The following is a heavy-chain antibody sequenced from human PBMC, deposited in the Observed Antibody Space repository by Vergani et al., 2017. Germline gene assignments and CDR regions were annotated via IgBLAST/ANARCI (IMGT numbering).Heavy chain of an antibody. CDR1: GFTFSDYY. CDR2: IISSGSTI. Sequence: QVQLVESGGGLVKPGGSLRLSCAASGFTFSDYYMSWIRQAPGKGLGWVSYIISSGSTIYYADSVKGRFTISRENAKTSLYLQMNRLRAEDTAVYYCARIMVYAMFFLSRIDPWGQGTLVTVSS. CDR3: ARIMVYAMFFLSRIDP. J-gene: IGHJ5*02. V-gene: IGHV3-11*01. D-gene: IGHD2-8*01.